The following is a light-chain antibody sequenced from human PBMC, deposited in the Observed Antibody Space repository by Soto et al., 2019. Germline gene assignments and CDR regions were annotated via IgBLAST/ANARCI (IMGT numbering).Light chain of an antibody. CDR3: QQYGSSPLT. Sequence: EIVLTQSPGTLSLSPGERANLSCRASQSVSSSYLAWYQQKPGQAPRFLIYDASSRATGIPDRFSGSGSGTDFTLTISRLEPEDFAVYYCQQYGSSPLTFGGGTKVDIK. V-gene: IGKV3-20*01. CDR2: DAS. CDR1: QSVSSSY. J-gene: IGKJ4*01.